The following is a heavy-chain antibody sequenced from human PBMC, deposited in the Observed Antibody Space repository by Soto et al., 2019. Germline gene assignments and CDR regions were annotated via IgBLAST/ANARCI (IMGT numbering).Heavy chain of an antibody. Sequence: QPGWSLRLSCASSVFTFSSYDMHWVRQATGKGLEWVSAIGTAGDPYYPGSVKGRFTISRENAKNSLYLQMNSLRAGDTAVYYCARAAYYYDSSGYPGPYWYFDLWGRGTLVTVSS. CDR1: VFTFSSYD. J-gene: IGHJ2*01. V-gene: IGHV3-13*05. D-gene: IGHD3-22*01. CDR2: IGTAGDP. CDR3: ARAAYYYDSSGYPGPYWYFDL.